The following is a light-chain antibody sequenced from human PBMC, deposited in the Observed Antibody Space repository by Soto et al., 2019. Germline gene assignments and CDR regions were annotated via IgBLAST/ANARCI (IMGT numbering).Light chain of an antibody. CDR2: DAS. CDR1: QALNTR. V-gene: IGKV3D-11*01. CDR3: QQRSSCWT. J-gene: IGKJ1*01. Sequence: DIVLTQSPASLSSFPGDRVNLXCRASQALNTRFDWYQHRTGQARRRLMYDASTRDTDITARFSGSGCGKDFNITINSLAPEDFAVYECQQRSSCWTFGQGTKVDIK.